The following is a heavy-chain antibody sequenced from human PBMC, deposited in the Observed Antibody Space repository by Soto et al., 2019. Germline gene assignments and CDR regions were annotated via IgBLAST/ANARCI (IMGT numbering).Heavy chain of an antibody. D-gene: IGHD3-3*01. V-gene: IGHV1-46*01. J-gene: IGHJ6*02. CDR3: ARPRYDFWSGRHYYGMDV. CDR2: INPSGGST. CDR1: GYTFTSYY. Sequence: QVQLVQSGAEVKKPGASVKVSCKASGYTFTSYYMHWVRQAPGQGLEWMGIINPSGGSTSYAQKFQGRVTMTRDTSTSTVYMELSSLRSEDTAVYYCARPRYDFWSGRHYYGMDVWGQGTTVTVSS.